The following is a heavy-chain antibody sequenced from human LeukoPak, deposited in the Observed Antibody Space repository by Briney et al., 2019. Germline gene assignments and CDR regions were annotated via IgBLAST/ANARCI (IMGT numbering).Heavy chain of an antibody. J-gene: IGHJ4*02. D-gene: IGHD1-26*01. CDR3: ASGHSGNYAGFDY. Sequence: PGGSLRLSCAASGFTFSGYSMNWVRQAPGKGLEWVSSISSSSVYIYYADSVTGRFTISREKAKNPLYLPMNSLTAKNPAVYYCASGHSGNYAGFDYWGQGTLVTVSS. V-gene: IGHV3-21*01. CDR2: ISSSSVYI. CDR1: GFTFSGYS.